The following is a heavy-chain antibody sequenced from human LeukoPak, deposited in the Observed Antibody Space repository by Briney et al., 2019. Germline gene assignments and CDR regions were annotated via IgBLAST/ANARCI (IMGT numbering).Heavy chain of an antibody. J-gene: IGHJ4*02. CDR2: IWYDGSNK. D-gene: IGHD4-23*01. CDR1: GFTFSSYG. Sequence: GGSLRLSCAASGFTFSSYGMHWVRQAPGKGLEWVALIWYDGSNKYYTDSVKGRLTISRDNSKDTLFLQMNSLRAEDTAVYYCAREGPRGNSQFDYWGQGTLVTVSS. V-gene: IGHV3-33*08. CDR3: AREGPRGNSQFDY.